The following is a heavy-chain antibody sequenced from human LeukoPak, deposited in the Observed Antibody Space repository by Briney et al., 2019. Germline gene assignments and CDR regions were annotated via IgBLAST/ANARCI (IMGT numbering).Heavy chain of an antibody. D-gene: IGHD1-1*01. CDR3: ARQNGGTWNYYYYMDV. Sequence: PSETLSLTCTVSGGSISSYYWSWIRQPPGKGGEWIGYIYYSGSTNYSPSLKSRVTISIDTSKKQFSLKLSSVTAADTAVYYCARQNGGTWNYYYYMDVWGKGTTVTVSS. J-gene: IGHJ6*03. CDR2: IYYSGST. V-gene: IGHV4-59*08. CDR1: GGSISSYY.